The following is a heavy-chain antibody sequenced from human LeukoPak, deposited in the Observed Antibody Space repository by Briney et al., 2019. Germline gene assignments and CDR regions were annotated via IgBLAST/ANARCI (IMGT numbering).Heavy chain of an antibody. CDR1: GFTFDDYA. CDR3: TRDTDYGSATNYFDS. CDR2: ISWEGQTT. V-gene: IGHV3-43*01. D-gene: IGHD3-10*01. J-gene: IGHJ4*02. Sequence: GGSLRLSCAASGFTFDDYAMHWVRQAPGKGLEWVALISWEGQTTYYADSVRGRFTISRDNSKNSLYLQMNSLRTEDTAFYYCTRDTDYGSATNYFDSWGQGTLLSVSS.